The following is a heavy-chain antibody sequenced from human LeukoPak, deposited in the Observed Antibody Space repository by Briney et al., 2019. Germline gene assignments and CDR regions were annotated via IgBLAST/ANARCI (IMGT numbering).Heavy chain of an antibody. CDR3: ARDQLAYSGYDTLFDY. V-gene: IGHV3-30*04. CDR1: GFTFSSHA. CDR2: ISYDGSGS. J-gene: IGHJ4*02. D-gene: IGHD5-12*01. Sequence: PGGSLRLSCAASGFTFSSHAIHWVRQTPGKGLEWVAVISYDGSGSYFADSVKGRFTISRDNSKSTLSLQMNRLRIEDTATYYCARDQLAYSGYDTLFDYWGPGTLVTVSS.